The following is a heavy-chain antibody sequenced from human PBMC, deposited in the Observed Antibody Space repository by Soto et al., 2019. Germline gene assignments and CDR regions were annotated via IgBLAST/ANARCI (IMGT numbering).Heavy chain of an antibody. CDR3: ALMWTTSSYGMDV. J-gene: IGHJ6*02. CDR2: IDPSDSYT. Sequence: GASLKISCKGSGYSFTNYWINWVRQMPGKGLEWMGRIDPSDSYTNYSPSFQGHVTISADKSISTAYLQWSSLKASDTAMYHCALMWTTSSYGMDVWGQGTTVTVSS. D-gene: IGHD4-4*01. V-gene: IGHV5-10-1*01. CDR1: GYSFTNYW.